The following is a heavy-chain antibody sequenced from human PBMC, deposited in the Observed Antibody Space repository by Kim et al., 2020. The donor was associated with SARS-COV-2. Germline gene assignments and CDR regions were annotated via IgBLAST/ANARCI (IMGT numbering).Heavy chain of an antibody. J-gene: IGHJ4*02. Sequence: VKGRFTISRDNAKNSLYLQMNSPRAEDTALYYCAKDFGFTMIVLGYFDYWGQGTLVTVSS. V-gene: IGHV3-9*01. D-gene: IGHD3-22*01. CDR3: AKDFGFTMIVLGYFDY.